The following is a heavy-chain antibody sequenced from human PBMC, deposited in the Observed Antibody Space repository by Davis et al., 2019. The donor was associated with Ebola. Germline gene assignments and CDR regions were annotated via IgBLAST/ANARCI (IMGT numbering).Heavy chain of an antibody. CDR3: ARVFGGYRSGWPFDY. D-gene: IGHD6-19*01. J-gene: IGHJ4*02. V-gene: IGHV1-18*01. Sequence: ASVKVSCKASGYTFTSYGISWVRQAPGQGLEWMGWISAYNGNTNYAQKLQGRVTMTTDTSTSTAYMELRSLRSDDTAVYYCARVFGGYRSGWPFDYWGQGTLVTVSS. CDR2: ISAYNGNT. CDR1: GYTFTSYG.